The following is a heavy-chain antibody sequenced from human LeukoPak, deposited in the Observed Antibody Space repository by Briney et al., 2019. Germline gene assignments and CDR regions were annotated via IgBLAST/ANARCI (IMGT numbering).Heavy chain of an antibody. CDR2: ISGRGGST. V-gene: IGHV3-23*01. Sequence: GGSLRLSCAASGFTFSSYAMRWVPQAPGKGLEWVSAISGRGGSTYCADSVKGRFTISRDNSKNTLYLHKNRLRAEDTAVYYCAKGYYYDNSGESYFDYWGQGTLVTVSS. CDR3: AKGYYYDNSGESYFDY. D-gene: IGHD3-22*01. CDR1: GFTFSSYA. J-gene: IGHJ4*02.